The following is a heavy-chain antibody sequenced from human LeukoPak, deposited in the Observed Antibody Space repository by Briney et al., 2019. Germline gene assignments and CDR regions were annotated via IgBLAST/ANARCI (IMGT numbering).Heavy chain of an antibody. Sequence: PGGSLRLSCAASGFTFSRYWMSWVRQAPGKGLEWVANIKQDGSAKYYGDSVEGRFTISRDNAKNSLYLQMNSLRAEDTAVSYCARWGGGFDYWGQGSLVTVCS. D-gene: IGHD3-16*01. CDR1: GFTFSRYW. CDR3: ARWGGGFDY. J-gene: IGHJ4*02. V-gene: IGHV3-7*04. CDR2: IKQDGSAK.